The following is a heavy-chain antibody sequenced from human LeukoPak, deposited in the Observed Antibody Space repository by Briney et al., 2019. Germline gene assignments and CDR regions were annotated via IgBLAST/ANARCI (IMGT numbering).Heavy chain of an antibody. D-gene: IGHD2-2*01. V-gene: IGHV4-59*01. J-gene: IGHJ4*02. Sequence: SETLSLTCTVSGGSISSYYWSWIRQSPGKGLEWIGYIYYSGSTNYNPSLRSRVTISVDTSKNQFSLNLSSVTAADTAVYYCASSISSTSVDYWGQGTLVTVSS. CDR2: IYYSGST. CDR3: ASSISSTSVDY. CDR1: GGSISSYY.